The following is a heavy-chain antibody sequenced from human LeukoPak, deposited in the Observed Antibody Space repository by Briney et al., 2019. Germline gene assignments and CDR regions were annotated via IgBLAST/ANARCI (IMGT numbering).Heavy chain of an antibody. V-gene: IGHV3-21*01. CDR1: GFTFSSYS. J-gene: IGHJ6*03. CDR2: ITSSNNYI. CDR3: ARGEFGDYYYYYMDV. D-gene: IGHD3-16*01. Sequence: GGSLRLSCAASGFTFSSYSMNWVRQAPGKGLEWVSSITSSNNYIYYADSVRGRFTISRDDAKDSLYLQMNSLRVEDTAVYYCARGEFGDYYYYYMDVWGKGTTVTVSS.